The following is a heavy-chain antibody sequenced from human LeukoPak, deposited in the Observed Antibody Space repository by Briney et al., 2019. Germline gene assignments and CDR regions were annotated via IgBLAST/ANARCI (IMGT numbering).Heavy chain of an antibody. Sequence: SETLSLTCTVSGGFISSYYWSWIRQPPGKGLEWIGYIYYSGSTNYNPSLKSRVTISVDTSKNQFSLKLSSVTAADTAVYYCARVGDYSYGNYWGQGTLVTVSS. V-gene: IGHV4-59*01. D-gene: IGHD5-18*01. CDR2: IYYSGST. J-gene: IGHJ4*02. CDR1: GGFISSYY. CDR3: ARVGDYSYGNY.